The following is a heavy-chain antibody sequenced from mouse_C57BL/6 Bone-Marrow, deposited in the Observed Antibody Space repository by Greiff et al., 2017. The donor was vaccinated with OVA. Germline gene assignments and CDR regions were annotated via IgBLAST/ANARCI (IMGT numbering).Heavy chain of an antibody. V-gene: IGHV5-17*01. CDR2: ISSGSSTI. Sequence: DVMLVESGGGLVKPGGSLKLSCAASGFTFSDYGMHWVRQAPEKGLEWVAYISSGSSTIYYADTVKGRFTISRDNAKNTLFLQMTSLRSEDTAMYYCARPNYYYGSSYDWYFDVWGTGTTVTVSS. CDR3: ARPNYYYGSSYDWYFDV. J-gene: IGHJ1*03. CDR1: GFTFSDYG. D-gene: IGHD1-1*01.